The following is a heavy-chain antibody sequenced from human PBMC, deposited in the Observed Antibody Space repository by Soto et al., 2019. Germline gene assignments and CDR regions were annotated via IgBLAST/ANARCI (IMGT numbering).Heavy chain of an antibody. J-gene: IGHJ4*02. Sequence: QVQLVQSGAEVKKPGASVKVSCKASGYTFTSYAISWVRQAPGQGLEWMGWISAYNGNTNYAQKLQGRVTMTTDTATSTACVGLRSLRSDATAVYYCARDLPPKDYWGQGTLVTVSS. CDR2: ISAYNGNT. CDR3: ARDLPPKDY. V-gene: IGHV1-18*01. CDR1: GYTFTSYA.